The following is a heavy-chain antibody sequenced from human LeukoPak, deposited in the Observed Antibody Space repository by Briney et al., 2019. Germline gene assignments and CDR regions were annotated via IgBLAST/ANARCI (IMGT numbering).Heavy chain of an antibody. CDR2: ICYGGST. J-gene: IGHJ4*02. V-gene: IGHV4-39*07. CDR1: GGSISSSRSY. Sequence: SETLSLTCTVSGGSISSSRSYWGWIRQPPGKGLEWIGSICYGGSTYYTPSLKSRVTITVDTSNNQFSLKLTSVTAADTAVYYCASTSGYCSGGNCYSAFDYWGQGTLVTVSS. D-gene: IGHD2-15*01. CDR3: ASTSGYCSGGNCYSAFDY.